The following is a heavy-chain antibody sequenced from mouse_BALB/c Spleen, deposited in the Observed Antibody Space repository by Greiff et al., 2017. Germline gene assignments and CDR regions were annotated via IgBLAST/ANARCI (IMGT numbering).Heavy chain of an antibody. CDR3: ARDGYYVGYFDY. CDR1: GFNIKDTY. Sequence: VQLQQSGAELVKPGASVKLSCTASGFNIKDTYMHWVKQRPEQGLEWIGRIDPANGNTKYDPKFQGKATITADTSSNTAYLQLSSLTSEDTAVYYCARDGYYVGYFDYWGQGTTLTVSS. J-gene: IGHJ2*01. CDR2: IDPANGNT. V-gene: IGHV14-3*02. D-gene: IGHD2-3*01.